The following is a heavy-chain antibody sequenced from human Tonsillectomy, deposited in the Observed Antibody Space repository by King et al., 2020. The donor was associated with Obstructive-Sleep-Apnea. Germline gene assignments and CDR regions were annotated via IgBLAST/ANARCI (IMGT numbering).Heavy chain of an antibody. CDR2: IWYDGSNK. Sequence: VQLVESGGGVVQPGRSLRLSCAASGFIFSTYGMHWVRQAPGKGLEWVALIWYDGSNKYYADSVKGRFTISRDNSKNTLYLQMNSLRAEDTAVYYCARDPDVLTGCIREWFDYWGRGTLVTVSS. D-gene: IGHD3-9*01. CDR1: GFIFSTYG. V-gene: IGHV3-33*01. CDR3: ARDPDVLTGCIREWFDY. J-gene: IGHJ4*02.